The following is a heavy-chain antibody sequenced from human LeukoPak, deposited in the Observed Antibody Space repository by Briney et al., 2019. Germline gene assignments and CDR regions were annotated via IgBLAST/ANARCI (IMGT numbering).Heavy chain of an antibody. J-gene: IGHJ4*02. V-gene: IGHV3-33*01. Sequence: GGSRRLSCTATGFTFSSYGMHWVRQAPAKGLVWVAVISHDGSNKYYADSVKGRFTISRDNSKNTLYLQMNSLRAEDTAVYYCAGGGVVPAAINYFDYWGQGTLVTVSS. CDR1: GFTFSSYG. D-gene: IGHD2-2*01. CDR2: ISHDGSNK. CDR3: AGGGVVPAAINYFDY.